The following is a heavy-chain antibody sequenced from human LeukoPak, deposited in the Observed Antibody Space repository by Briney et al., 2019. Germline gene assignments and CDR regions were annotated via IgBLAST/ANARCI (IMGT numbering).Heavy chain of an antibody. CDR2: ISSDGSNE. V-gene: IGHV3-30-3*01. CDR1: GFTFSTYT. Sequence: TGGSLRLSCAASGFTFSTYTMHWVRQAPGKGLEWVAVISSDGSNEHYADSVKGRFTISRDNSKNTVYLQMNSLRAQDTAVYYCAKGGGPHDAFDIWGQGTMVTVSS. CDR3: AKGGGPHDAFDI. J-gene: IGHJ3*02.